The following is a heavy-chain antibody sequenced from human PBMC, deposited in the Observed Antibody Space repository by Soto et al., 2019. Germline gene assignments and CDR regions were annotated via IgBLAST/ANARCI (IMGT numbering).Heavy chain of an antibody. CDR1: GFTFSSYW. V-gene: IGHV3-7*01. CDR2: IRQDGSEK. D-gene: IGHD6-19*01. J-gene: IGHJ4*02. Sequence: PGGSLRLSCAASGFTFSSYWVTWVRQAPGKGLEWVANIRQDGSEKYYVDSVKGRFTISRDNAKSSLSLQMNSLGAEDTAVYYCARDGGSGWFDYWGQGALVPVS. CDR3: ARDGGSGWFDY.